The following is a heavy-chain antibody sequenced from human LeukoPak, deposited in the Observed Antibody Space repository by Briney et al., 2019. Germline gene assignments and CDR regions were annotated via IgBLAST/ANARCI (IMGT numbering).Heavy chain of an antibody. CDR3: VRVTSYGKTYFFDS. CDR1: GYSISSGYY. J-gene: IGHJ4*02. V-gene: IGHV4-38-2*01. CDR2: IYHSGST. Sequence: PSETLSLTCAVSGYSISSGYYWGWVRQPPGKGLEWFGNIYHSGSTYYNPSLKSRVTISVDTSKNHFSLRLSPVTAADTAVYYCVRVTSYGKTYFFDSWGQGTLVTVSS. D-gene: IGHD5-18*01.